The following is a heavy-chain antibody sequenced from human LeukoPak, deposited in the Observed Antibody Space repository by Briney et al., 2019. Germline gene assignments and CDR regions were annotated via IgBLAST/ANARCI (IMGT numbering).Heavy chain of an antibody. CDR3: ARVPQGSSWPYYFDY. J-gene: IGHJ4*02. D-gene: IGHD6-13*01. CDR2: IVPILGTA. Sequence: GASVKVSFKASDYTFTSYGINWVRQAPGQGLEWVGRIVPILGTANYAQNFQGRVTITADRSTTTAYMELSSLRSEDTAVYYCARVPQGSSWPYYFDYWGQGTLVTVSS. V-gene: IGHV1-69*04. CDR1: DYTFTSYG.